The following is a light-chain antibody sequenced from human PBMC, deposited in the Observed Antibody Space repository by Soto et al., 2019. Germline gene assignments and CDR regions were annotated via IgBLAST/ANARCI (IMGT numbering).Light chain of an antibody. CDR3: QKYGSSLLI. CDR1: QSVSNN. J-gene: IGKJ4*01. Sequence: ETVMTQSPATLCVSPGERVTLSCRASQSVSNNLAWYQQKPGQAPRLLIYGTSNRATGIPDRFSGSGSGTDFTLTISRLEPEDFAVYYCQKYGSSLLIFGGGTKVDIK. CDR2: GTS. V-gene: IGKV3-20*01.